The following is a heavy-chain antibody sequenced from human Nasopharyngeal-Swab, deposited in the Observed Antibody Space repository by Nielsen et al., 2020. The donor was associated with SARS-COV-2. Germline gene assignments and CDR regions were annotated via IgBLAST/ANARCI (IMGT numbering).Heavy chain of an antibody. D-gene: IGHD2-2*01. CDR2: IFSNDEK. CDR3: ARIDVVVPAAIQEGYYYGMDV. V-gene: IGHV2-26*01. CDR1: GFSLSNARMG. J-gene: IGHJ6*04. Sequence: SGPTLVKPTETLTLTCTVSGFSLSNARMGVSWIRQPPGKALEWLAHIFSNDEKSYSTSLKSRLTTSKDTSKSQVVLTMTNMDPVDTATYYCARIDVVVPAAIQEGYYYGMDVWGKGTTVTVSS.